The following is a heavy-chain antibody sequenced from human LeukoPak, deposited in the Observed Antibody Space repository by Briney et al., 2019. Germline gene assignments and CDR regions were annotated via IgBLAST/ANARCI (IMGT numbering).Heavy chain of an antibody. D-gene: IGHD5-18*01. Sequence: SVKVSCKASGGTFSSYAISWVRQAPGQGLEWMGRIIPILGIANYAQKFQGRVTITADKSTSTAYRELSSLRSEDTAVYYCARVDTAMVIDYWGQGTLVTVSS. CDR1: GGTFSSYA. CDR3: ARVDTAMVIDY. CDR2: IIPILGIA. V-gene: IGHV1-69*04. J-gene: IGHJ4*02.